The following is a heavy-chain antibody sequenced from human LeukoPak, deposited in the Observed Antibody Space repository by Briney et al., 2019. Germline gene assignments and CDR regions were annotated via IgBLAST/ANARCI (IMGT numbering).Heavy chain of an antibody. D-gene: IGHD3-10*02. V-gene: IGHV4-34*01. CDR3: ARSRVRGGRAGAFYI. Sequence: SETLSLTCAVYGGSFSGYYWSWIRQPPGKGLEWIGEINHSGSTNYNPSLKSRVTISVDTSKNQFSLKLSSVTAADTAVYYCARSRVRGGRAGAFYIWGQGTMVTVSS. J-gene: IGHJ3*02. CDR2: INHSGST. CDR1: GGSFSGYY.